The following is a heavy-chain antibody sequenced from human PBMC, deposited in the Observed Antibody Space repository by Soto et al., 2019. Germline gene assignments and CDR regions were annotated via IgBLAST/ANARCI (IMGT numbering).Heavy chain of an antibody. CDR3: ARGVSGSYYVSGWYFDL. J-gene: IGHJ2*01. CDR2: INSDESST. V-gene: IGHV3-74*01. D-gene: IGHD1-26*01. Sequence: GGSLTLSCASSGFSISSYWMHWVRQAPGKGLVWVSRINSDESSTDYADSVKGRFTISRDNAKNTLYLQMNSLRAEDTALYYCARGVSGSYYVSGWYFDLWGRGTLVTVSS. CDR1: GFSISSYW.